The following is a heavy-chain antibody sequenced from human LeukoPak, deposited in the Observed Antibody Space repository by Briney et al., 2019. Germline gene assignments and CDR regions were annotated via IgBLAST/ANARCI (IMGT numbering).Heavy chain of an antibody. Sequence: GESLKISCKGSGYSFTNYWIGWVRQMPGKGLEWMAIIYPGDSDTRYSPSFQGQVTISADKSISTAYLQWSSLKASDTAIYYCASEYCSGGNCYFDYWGQGTLVTVSS. CDR2: IYPGDSDT. J-gene: IGHJ4*02. CDR1: GYSFTNYW. CDR3: ASEYCSGGNCYFDY. V-gene: IGHV5-51*01. D-gene: IGHD2-15*01.